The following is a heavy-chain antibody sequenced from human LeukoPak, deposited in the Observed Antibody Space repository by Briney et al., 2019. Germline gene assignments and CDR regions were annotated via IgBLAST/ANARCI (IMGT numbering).Heavy chain of an antibody. J-gene: IGHJ3*02. Sequence: PSETLSLTCTVSGGSISSSSYYWGWIRQPPGKGLEWIGSIYYSGSTYYNPSLKSRVTISVDRSKNQFSLKLSSVTAADTAVYYCARDLGGAFDIWGQGTMVTVSS. D-gene: IGHD2-15*01. CDR2: IYYSGST. CDR1: GGSISSSSYY. V-gene: IGHV4-39*07. CDR3: ARDLGGAFDI.